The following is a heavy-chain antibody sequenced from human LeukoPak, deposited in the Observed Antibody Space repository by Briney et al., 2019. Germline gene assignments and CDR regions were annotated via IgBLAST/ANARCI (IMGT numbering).Heavy chain of an antibody. CDR2: IGGRGTIT. CDR3: AKDDDYVEYGYYFDF. D-gene: IGHD4-17*01. CDR1: GFTFSSYA. Sequence: GGSLGLSCAASGFTFSSYAMSWVRQAPGKGLEWVSAIGGRGTITYYADSVKGRFTISKDNSKNTLYLQMNSLRAEDTAVYYCAKDDDYVEYGYYFDFWGQGTLVTVSS. V-gene: IGHV3-23*01. J-gene: IGHJ4*02.